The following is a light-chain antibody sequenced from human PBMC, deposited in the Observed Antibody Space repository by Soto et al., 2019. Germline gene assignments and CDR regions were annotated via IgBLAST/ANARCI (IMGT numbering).Light chain of an antibody. CDR3: GSWDSRLTAYV. Sequence: QSVLTQPPSVSAAPGQKVTISCSGSSSNIGGNSVSWYQQLPGTAPKLLIYDDNKRPSGIPDRFSGSKSGTSATLGITGFQTGDEADYYCGSWDSRLTAYVFGPATKVAVL. V-gene: IGLV1-51*01. J-gene: IGLJ1*01. CDR2: DDN. CDR1: SSNIGGNS.